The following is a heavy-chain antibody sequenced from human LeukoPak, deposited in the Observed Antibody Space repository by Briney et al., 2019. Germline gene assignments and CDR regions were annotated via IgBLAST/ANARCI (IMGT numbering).Heavy chain of an antibody. Sequence: GGSLRLSCAASGFTFSSYALSWVRQAPGKGLEWVSAISGSGGSTYYADSVKGRFTISRDNSKNTLYLQMNSLRAGDTDVYYCAKEGGRSSSFPIDYWGQGTLVTVSS. V-gene: IGHV3-23*01. CDR2: ISGSGGST. CDR3: AKEGGRSSSFPIDY. D-gene: IGHD6-6*01. J-gene: IGHJ4*02. CDR1: GFTFSSYA.